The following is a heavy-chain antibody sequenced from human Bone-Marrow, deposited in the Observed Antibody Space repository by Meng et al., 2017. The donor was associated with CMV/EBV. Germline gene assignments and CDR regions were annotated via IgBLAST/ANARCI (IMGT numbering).Heavy chain of an antibody. CDR2: ISWNSGSI. V-gene: IGHV3-9*01. J-gene: IGHJ4*02. CDR3: ARGLPSGWAQ. D-gene: IGHD6-19*01. CDR1: GFTFDDYA. Sequence: SLKISCAASGFTFDDYAMHWVRQAPGKGLEWVSGISWNSGSIGYADSVKGRFTISRDNAKNSLYLQMNSLRAEDTAVYYCARGLPSGWAQWGQGTLVTVSS.